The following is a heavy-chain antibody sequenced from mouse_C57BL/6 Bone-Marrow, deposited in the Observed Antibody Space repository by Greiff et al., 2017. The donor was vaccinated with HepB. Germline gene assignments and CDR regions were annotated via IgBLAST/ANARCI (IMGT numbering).Heavy chain of an antibody. J-gene: IGHJ1*03. CDR1: GYSFTGYY. D-gene: IGHD2-3*01. Sequence: VQLKESGPELVKPGASVKISCKASGYSFTGYYMNWVKQSPEKSLEWIGEINPSTGGTTYNQKFKAKATLTVDKSSSTAYMQLKSLTSEDSAVYYCARRDDGYLDWYFDVWGTGTTVTVSS. CDR2: INPSTGGT. CDR3: ARRDDGYLDWYFDV. V-gene: IGHV1-42*01.